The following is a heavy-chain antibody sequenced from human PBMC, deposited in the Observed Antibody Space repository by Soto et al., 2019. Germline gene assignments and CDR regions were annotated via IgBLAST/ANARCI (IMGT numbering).Heavy chain of an antibody. CDR3: TKGPNWNYYYYGVDV. Sequence: LSLTCTVSGDSVSNYYWSWIRQPAGRGLEWIGRVYSSGATNYNPSLNGRVTMSVDTSRNQFSLRLSSVTAADTAIYYCTKGPNWNYYYYGVDVWGQGTAVTVSS. V-gene: IGHV4-4*07. CDR1: GDSVSNYY. J-gene: IGHJ6*02. D-gene: IGHD1-20*01. CDR2: VYSSGAT.